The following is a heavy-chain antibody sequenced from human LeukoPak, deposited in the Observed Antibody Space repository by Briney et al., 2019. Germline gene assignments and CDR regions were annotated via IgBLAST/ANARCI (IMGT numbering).Heavy chain of an antibody. Sequence: SETLSLTCTVSGGSIHNYYWRWIRQPAGKGLEWIGRIYTSGSTNYNPSLKSRVTISVDTSKNQFSLKLSSVTAADTAVYYCARIENYYDSGGYNWFDPWGQGTLVSVSS. CDR2: IYTSGST. D-gene: IGHD3-22*01. CDR3: ARIENYYDSGGYNWFDP. V-gene: IGHV4-4*07. J-gene: IGHJ5*02. CDR1: GGSIHNYY.